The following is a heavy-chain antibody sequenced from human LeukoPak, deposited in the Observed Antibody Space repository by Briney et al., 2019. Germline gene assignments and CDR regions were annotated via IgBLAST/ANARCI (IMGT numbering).Heavy chain of an antibody. Sequence: SETLSLTCAVSGGSISSNSYYWGWIRQPPGKGLEWIGYIYYSGGTNYNPSLKSRVTISVDTSKNQFSLKLSSVTAADTAVYYCARDGLKYYFDYWGQGTLVTVSS. CDR2: IYYSGGT. CDR3: ARDGLKYYFDY. V-gene: IGHV4-61*01. CDR1: GGSISSNSYY. J-gene: IGHJ4*02.